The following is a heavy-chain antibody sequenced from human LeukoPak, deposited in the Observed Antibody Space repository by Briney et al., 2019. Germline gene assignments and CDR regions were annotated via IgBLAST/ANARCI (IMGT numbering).Heavy chain of an antibody. CDR3: ARNQYSYRSSLDY. CDR1: GYSFTNYW. CDR2: IDPSDSYT. V-gene: IGHV5-10-1*01. D-gene: IGHD3-16*02. J-gene: IGHJ4*02. Sequence: GESLKISCKGSGYSFTNYWISWVRQMPGKGLEWMGRIDPSDSYTNYSPSFEGHATISADNSITTASLQWRRLKASDTAIYYCARNQYSYRSSLDYWGQGTLVTVSS.